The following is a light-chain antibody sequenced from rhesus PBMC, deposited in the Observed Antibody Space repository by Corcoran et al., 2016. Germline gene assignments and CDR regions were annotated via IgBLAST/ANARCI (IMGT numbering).Light chain of an antibody. V-gene: IGLV2-32*02. J-gene: IGLJ1*01. Sequence: QSSLPPPRSVQGSAGRPATISCTETSSDIGGYNYVSWYQQQPGTAPKLMISEVSKRPSGVSDRFSGSKSGNTASLTISGLQAEDEADYHCSSYAGSNTYIFGDGTRLTVL. CDR3: SSYAGSNTYI. CDR2: EVS. CDR1: SSDIGGYNY.